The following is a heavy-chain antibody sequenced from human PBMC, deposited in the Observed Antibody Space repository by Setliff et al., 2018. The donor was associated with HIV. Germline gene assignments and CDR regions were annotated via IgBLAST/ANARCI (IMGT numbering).Heavy chain of an antibody. V-gene: IGHV4-59*01. CDR3: ARSPGVDTNMAFDY. D-gene: IGHD5-18*01. Sequence: RDPPGKRLEWIGYIYYSGSTDYNPSLKSRVTISVDTSKSQVSLKLSSVTAADTAVYYCARSPGVDTNMAFDYWGRGTLVTVSS. J-gene: IGHJ4*02. CDR2: IYYSGST.